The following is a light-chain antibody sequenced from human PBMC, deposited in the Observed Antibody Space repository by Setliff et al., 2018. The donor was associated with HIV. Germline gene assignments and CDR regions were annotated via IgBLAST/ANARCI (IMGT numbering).Light chain of an antibody. V-gene: IGLV1-40*01. CDR1: SSNIGAGYD. CDR2: GNS. Sequence: QSVLTQPPSVSGAPGQRVTISCTGSSSNIGAGYDVHWYQQLPGTAPKILIYGNSNRPSGVPDRFSGSKSGTSASLAITGLQSEDEADYYCASYRPNDLGVFGTGTKVTVL. CDR3: ASYRPNDLGV. J-gene: IGLJ1*01.